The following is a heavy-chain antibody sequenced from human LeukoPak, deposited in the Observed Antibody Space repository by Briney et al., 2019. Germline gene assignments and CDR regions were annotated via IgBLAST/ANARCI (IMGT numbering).Heavy chain of an antibody. CDR1: GFTFSSYA. V-gene: IGHV3-23*01. D-gene: IGHD2-15*01. Sequence: GGSLRLSCAASGFTFSSYAMGWVRQAPGKGLEWVSAISGSGSSTYYADSVKGRFTISRDNSKNILYLQMNSLRAEDTAVYYCAKDRGYCSSGSCTFDYWGQGTLVTVSS. J-gene: IGHJ4*02. CDR3: AKDRGYCSSGSCTFDY. CDR2: ISGSGSST.